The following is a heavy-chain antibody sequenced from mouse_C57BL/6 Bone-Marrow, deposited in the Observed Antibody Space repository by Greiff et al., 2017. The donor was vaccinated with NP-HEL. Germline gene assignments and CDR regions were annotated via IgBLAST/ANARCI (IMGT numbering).Heavy chain of an antibody. CDR2: IDPENGDT. J-gene: IGHJ2*01. CDR1: GFNIKDDY. V-gene: IGHV14-4*01. Sequence: VQLQQSGAELVRPGASVKLSCTASGFNIKDDYMHWVKQRPEQGLEWIGWIDPENGDTEYASKFLGKATITANTSSNTAYLQLSSLTSEDTAVYYCTEFQFITTVVATDYWGKGTTLTVSS. CDR3: TEFQFITTVVATDY. D-gene: IGHD1-1*01.